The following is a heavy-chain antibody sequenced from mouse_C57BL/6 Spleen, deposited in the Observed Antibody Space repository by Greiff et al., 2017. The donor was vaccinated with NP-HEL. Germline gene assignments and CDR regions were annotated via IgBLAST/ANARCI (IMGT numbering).Heavy chain of an antibody. CDR1: GYSFTGYF. CDR3: ARSFYGQYYFDY. D-gene: IGHD2-10*01. J-gene: IGHJ2*01. Sequence: EVQLVESGPELVKPGDSVKISCKASGYSFTGYFMNWVMQSHGKSLEWIGRINPYNGDTFYNQKFKGKATLTVDKSSSTAHMELRSLTSEDSAVYYCARSFYGQYYFDYWGQGTTLTVSS. V-gene: IGHV1-20*01. CDR2: INPYNGDT.